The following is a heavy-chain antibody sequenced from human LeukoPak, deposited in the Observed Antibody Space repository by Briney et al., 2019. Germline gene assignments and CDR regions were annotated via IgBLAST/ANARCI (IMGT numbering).Heavy chain of an antibody. CDR2: ISSSGSGGNT. CDR3: ARGPNSNWSGLDF. V-gene: IGHV3-23*01. J-gene: IGHJ4*02. D-gene: IGHD6-6*01. Sequence: PGGSLRLSCAASGVTLSSYAMSWARQAPGKGLEWVSGISSSGSGGNTYYADSVKGRFTISRDSSKNTLYLQVNNLRAEDTAVYYCARGPNSNWSGLDFWGQGTLLTVSS. CDR1: GVTLSSYA.